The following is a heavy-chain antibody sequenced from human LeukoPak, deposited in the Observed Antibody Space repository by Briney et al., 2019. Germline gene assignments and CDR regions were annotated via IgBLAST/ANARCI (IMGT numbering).Heavy chain of an antibody. CDR2: INPNNGVS. J-gene: IGHJ4*02. V-gene: IGHV1-2*02. CDR3: ATETFDC. CDR1: GHTLSDHY. Sequence: ASVKVTCKASGHTLSDHYIHWVRQPPGQGLEWMGWINPNNGVSDYAQKFQGRVTMTRDTSTSTAFMDLSSLRSDDTAVYYCATETFDCWGQGTLVTVSS.